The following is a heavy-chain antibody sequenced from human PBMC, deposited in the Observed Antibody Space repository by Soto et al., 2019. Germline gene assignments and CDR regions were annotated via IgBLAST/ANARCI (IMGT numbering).Heavy chain of an antibody. CDR3: AAATLYGDSVYYYYMDV. V-gene: IGHV1-58*02. Sequence: ASVKVSCKASGFTFTSSAMQWVRQARGQRLEWIGWIFVGSGNTNYAQKFQERVTITRDMSTSTAYMELSSLRSEDTAVYYCAAATLYGDSVYYYYMDVWGKGTTVTVSS. J-gene: IGHJ6*03. D-gene: IGHD4-17*01. CDR1: GFTFTSSA. CDR2: IFVGSGNT.